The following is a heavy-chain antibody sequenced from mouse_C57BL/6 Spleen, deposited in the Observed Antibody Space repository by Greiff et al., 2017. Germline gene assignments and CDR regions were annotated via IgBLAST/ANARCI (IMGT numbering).Heavy chain of an antibody. CDR2: INPNNGGT. Sequence: VQLQQSGPELVKPGASVKISCKASGYTFTDYYMNWVKQSHGKSLEWIGDINPNNGGTSYNQKFKGKATLTVDKSSSTAYMELRSLTSEASAVYYCAKLYGSSPGYFDYWGQGTTLTVSS. CDR1: GYTFTDYY. J-gene: IGHJ2*01. CDR3: AKLYGSSPGYFDY. D-gene: IGHD1-1*01. V-gene: IGHV1-26*01.